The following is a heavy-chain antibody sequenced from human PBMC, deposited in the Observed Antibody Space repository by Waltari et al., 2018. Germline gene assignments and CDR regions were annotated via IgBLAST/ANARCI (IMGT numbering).Heavy chain of an antibody. J-gene: IGHJ5*02. CDR2: INAAHGST. CDR1: GYTFSISG. Sequence: QVQLVQSGAEVKKPGASVKVSCKTSGYTFSISGLHWVLQAPGQGLEWMGWINAAHGSTKYSQKFQGRLTITRDTSASTIYMELSSLRSEDTAMYYCARDSDYYDSSGYGNWFDPWGQGTLVTVSS. D-gene: IGHD3-22*01. CDR3: ARDSDYYDSSGYGNWFDP. V-gene: IGHV1-3*01.